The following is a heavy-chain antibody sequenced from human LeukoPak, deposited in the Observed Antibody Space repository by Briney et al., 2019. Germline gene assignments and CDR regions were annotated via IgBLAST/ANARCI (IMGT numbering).Heavy chain of an antibody. Sequence: GGSLRLSCAPSGFTFSSYSMNWVGQAPGKGVEGVSSMSSSSSYIYYADSVKGRFTISRDNAKNSLYLQMNSLRAEDTAVYYCAPGDTAMVTWGQGTLVTVSS. CDR2: MSSSSSYI. CDR1: GFTFSSYS. V-gene: IGHV3-21*01. CDR3: APGDTAMVT. J-gene: IGHJ4*02. D-gene: IGHD5-18*01.